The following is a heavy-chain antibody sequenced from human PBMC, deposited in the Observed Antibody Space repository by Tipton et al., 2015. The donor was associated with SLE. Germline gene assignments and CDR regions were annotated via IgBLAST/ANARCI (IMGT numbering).Heavy chain of an antibody. CDR1: GGSFSGYY. CDR3: ARGGLTYGYYYYMDV. CDR2: INHSGST. Sequence: TLSLTCAVYGGSFSGYYWSWIRQPPGKGLEWIGEINHSGSTNYNPSLKSRVTISVDTSKNQFSLKLSSVTAADMAVYYCARGGLTYGYYYYMDVWGKGTTVTVSS. D-gene: IGHD2-21*02. V-gene: IGHV4-34*01. J-gene: IGHJ6*03.